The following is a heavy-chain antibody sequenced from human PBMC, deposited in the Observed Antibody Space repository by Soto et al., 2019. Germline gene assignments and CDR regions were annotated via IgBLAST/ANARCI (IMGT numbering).Heavy chain of an antibody. CDR1: GFTFSSYS. CDR2: ISSSSSYI. V-gene: IGHV3-21*01. Sequence: LSLTCAASGFTFSSYSMNWVRQAPGKGLEWVSSISSSSSYIYYADSVKGRFTISRDNAKNSLYLQMNSLRAEDTAVYYCASDDSSGYYSIDYWGQGTLVTVSS. D-gene: IGHD3-22*01. J-gene: IGHJ4*02. CDR3: ASDDSSGYYSIDY.